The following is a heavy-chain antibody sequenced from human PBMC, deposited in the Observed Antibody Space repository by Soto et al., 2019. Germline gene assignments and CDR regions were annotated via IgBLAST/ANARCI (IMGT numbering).Heavy chain of an antibody. CDR2: IYPGGVNI. Sequence: ASVKVSCKAIGYSFTSHYMHWVRQAPGQGLEWMGTIYPGGVNIGYAQKFKGRVTMTKDTSTSTVYMELNSLTSEDTAVYYCAKDLLVVGATPAYYWGQGTLVTVSS. CDR1: GYSFTSHY. J-gene: IGHJ4*02. CDR3: AKDLLVVGATPAYY. V-gene: IGHV1-46*01. D-gene: IGHD1-26*01.